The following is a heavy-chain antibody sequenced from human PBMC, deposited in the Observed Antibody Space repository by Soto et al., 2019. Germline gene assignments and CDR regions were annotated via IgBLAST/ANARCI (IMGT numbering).Heavy chain of an antibody. V-gene: IGHV3-30-3*01. CDR2: ISNDGNNI. Sequence: QVQLVESGGGVVQPGRSLRLSCAASGFTFSSYVIHWVRQGPGKGLEWVAVISNDGNNIYYADSVKGRFSISRDNSKNTVFLLMSSLKTEDTAVYYCARDLVVVGGTGFDNWGQGTLVTVSS. J-gene: IGHJ4*02. CDR1: GFTFSSYV. D-gene: IGHD2-21*01. CDR3: ARDLVVVGGTGFDN.